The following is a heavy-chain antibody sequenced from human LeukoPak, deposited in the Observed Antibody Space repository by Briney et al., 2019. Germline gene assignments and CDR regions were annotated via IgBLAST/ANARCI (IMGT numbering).Heavy chain of an antibody. CDR3: ARVVGSEGNWYVDY. CDR1: GFTLRSYA. V-gene: IGHV3-33*01. CDR2: IRYDGSKT. Sequence: GGSLRLSCAASGFTLRSYAMHWVRQAPGKGLEWVAVIRYDGSKTDYSDSVKGRFTVSRDNSKNTLYLQMNSLRAEDTAVYYCARVVGSEGNWYVDYWGQGTLVTVSS. J-gene: IGHJ4*02. D-gene: IGHD1-1*01.